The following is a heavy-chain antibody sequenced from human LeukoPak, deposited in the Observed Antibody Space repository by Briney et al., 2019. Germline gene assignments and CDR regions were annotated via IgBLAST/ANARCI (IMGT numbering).Heavy chain of an antibody. CDR1: GFTFSSYA. CDR3: VRSPLRFLEWLLSWDY. J-gene: IGHJ4*02. D-gene: IGHD3-3*01. V-gene: IGHV3-23*01. Sequence: GGSLRLSCAASGFTFSSYAMSWVRQAPGKGLEWVSAISGSGGSTYYADSVKGRFTISRDNSKNTLYLQMNSLRAEDTAVYYCVRSPLRFLEWLLSWDYWGQGTLVTVSS. CDR2: ISGSGGST.